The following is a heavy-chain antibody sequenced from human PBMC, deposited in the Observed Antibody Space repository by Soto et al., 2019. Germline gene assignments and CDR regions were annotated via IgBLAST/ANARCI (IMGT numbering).Heavy chain of an antibody. CDR1: GFSFSSYS. D-gene: IGHD3-3*02. V-gene: IGHV3-48*02. CDR2: ITPSSNAI. J-gene: IGHJ4*02. CDR3: VAIIFGSKD. Sequence: GGSLRLSCAASGFSFSSYSMNWVRQAPGEGLEWISYITPSSNAIHYGDSVKGRFTISRDNAKNLVYLQMSRLRDEGTAVYYCVAIIFGSKDWGQGTLVTVSS.